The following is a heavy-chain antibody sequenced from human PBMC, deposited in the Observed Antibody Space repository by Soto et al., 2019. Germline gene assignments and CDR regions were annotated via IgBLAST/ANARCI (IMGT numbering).Heavy chain of an antibody. Sequence: QQQLQESGSGLVRPSQTLSLTCAVSGGSISSGDYSWSWIRQPPGKGLEWVGYIYQSGSAYYNPSLKSRVTISLARSKNHFSLKLTSVTAADTAVYYCARLGNCRGGSCYPNWFDPWGQGTLVTVSS. CDR1: GGSISSGDYS. CDR2: IYQSGSA. D-gene: IGHD2-15*01. V-gene: IGHV4-30-2*01. CDR3: ARLGNCRGGSCYPNWFDP. J-gene: IGHJ5*02.